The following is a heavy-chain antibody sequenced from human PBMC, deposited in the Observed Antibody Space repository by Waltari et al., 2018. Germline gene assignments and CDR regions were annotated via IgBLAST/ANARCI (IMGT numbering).Heavy chain of an antibody. J-gene: IGHJ5*02. V-gene: IGHV1-2*02. D-gene: IGHD4-17*01. CDR3: ARPYGGSRGDWFDP. CDR1: GYTFTGYY. Sequence: QVQLVQSGAEVKKPGASVKVSCKASGYTFTGYYMHWVRQAPGQGLEWVGWIKPKRGCTNQEKKFQGRVTKTRETSNSTAYMELSRLGSDDTAVYYWARPYGGSRGDWFDPWGQGTLVTVSS. CDR2: IKPKRGCT.